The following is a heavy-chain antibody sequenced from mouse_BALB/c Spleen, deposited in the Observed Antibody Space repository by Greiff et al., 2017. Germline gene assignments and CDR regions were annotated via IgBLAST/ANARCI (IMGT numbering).Heavy chain of an antibody. Sequence: VQLQQSGAELVRPGTSVKISCKASGYTFTNYWLGWVKQRPGHGLEWIGDIYPGGGYTNYNEKFKGKATLTADTSSSTAYMQLSSLTSEDSAVYFCARGSGNDYYAMDYWGQGTSVTVSS. CDR3: ARGSGNDYYAMDY. V-gene: IGHV1-63*02. D-gene: IGHD4-1*01. J-gene: IGHJ4*01. CDR1: GYTFTNYW. CDR2: IYPGGGYT.